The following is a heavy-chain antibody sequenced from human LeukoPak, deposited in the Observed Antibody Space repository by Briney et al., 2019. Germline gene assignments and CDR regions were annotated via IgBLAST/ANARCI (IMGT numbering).Heavy chain of an antibody. V-gene: IGHV3-30*18. CDR2: ISYDGSNK. CDR1: GFTFSNYG. D-gene: IGHD3-9*01. CDR3: AKSCLDTYYDTLTGSDY. Sequence: GGSLLLSCAASGFTFSNYGMHWVRQAPGKGLEGVAIISYDGSNKYYADSVKGRFTISRDNSKNTLYLQMNSLRAEDTAVYYCAKSCLDTYYDTLTGSDYWGQGTLVTVSS. J-gene: IGHJ4*02.